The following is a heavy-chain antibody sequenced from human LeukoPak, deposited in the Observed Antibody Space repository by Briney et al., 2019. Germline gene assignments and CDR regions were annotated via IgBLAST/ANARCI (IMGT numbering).Heavy chain of an antibody. D-gene: IGHD6-25*01. CDR2: INTDGSST. V-gene: IGHV3-74*01. Sequence: GGSLRLSCAASGFTFSNYWMHWVRQAPGKGLLWVLRINTDGSSTSYADSVKGRFTISRDNARNTLYLQMNSLRAEDTAVYYCARDSYEAAIYYGMDVWGQGTTVTVSS. CDR1: GFTFSNYW. CDR3: ARDSYEAAIYYGMDV. J-gene: IGHJ6*02.